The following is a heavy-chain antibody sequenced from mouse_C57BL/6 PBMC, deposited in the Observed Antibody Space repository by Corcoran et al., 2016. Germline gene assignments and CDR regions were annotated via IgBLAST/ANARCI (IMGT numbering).Heavy chain of an antibody. J-gene: IGHJ4*01. CDR2: IYPGDGDT. CDR1: GYAFSSYW. V-gene: IGHV1-80*01. Sequence: QVQLQQSGAELVKPGASVKISCKASGYAFSSYWMNWVKQRPGKGLEWIGQIYPGDGDTNYNGKFMGKATLTADKSSSTAYMQVSSLTSEDSAVYLCAAEIYYGNLDAMDYGGQGTSVTVSS. D-gene: IGHD2-1*01. CDR3: AAEIYYGNLDAMDY.